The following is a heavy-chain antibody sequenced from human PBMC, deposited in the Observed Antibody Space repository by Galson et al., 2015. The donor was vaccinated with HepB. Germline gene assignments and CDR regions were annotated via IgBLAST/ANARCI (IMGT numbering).Heavy chain of an antibody. Sequence: LRLSCAASGFTFSTYEMNWVRQAPGKGLEWVSYISRSGSSIYYADSVKGRFTISRDNAKNSLYLQMNSLRAEDTAVYYCARGQIQNFYWGQGTLVTVSS. CDR3: ARGQIQNFY. J-gene: IGHJ4*02. CDR2: ISRSGSSI. D-gene: IGHD5-18*01. CDR1: GFTFSTYE. V-gene: IGHV3-48*03.